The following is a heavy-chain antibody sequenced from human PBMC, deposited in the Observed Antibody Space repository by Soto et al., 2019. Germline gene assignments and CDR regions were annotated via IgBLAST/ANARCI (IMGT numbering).Heavy chain of an antibody. CDR3: AREKEAYCGGDCYTRAFDI. J-gene: IGHJ3*02. CDR1: GGSISSYY. D-gene: IGHD2-21*02. Sequence: SETLSLTCTVSGGSISSYYWSWIRQPPGKGLEWIGYIYYSGSTNYNPSLKSRVTISVDTSKNQFSPKLSSVTAADTAVYYCAREKEAYCGGDCYTRAFDIWGQGTMVTVSS. V-gene: IGHV4-59*01. CDR2: IYYSGST.